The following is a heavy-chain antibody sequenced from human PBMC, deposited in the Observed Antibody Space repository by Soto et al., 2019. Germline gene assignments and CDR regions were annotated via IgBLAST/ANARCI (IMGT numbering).Heavy chain of an antibody. J-gene: IGHJ6*02. CDR1: GYTFTSYA. D-gene: IGHD6-13*01. Sequence: ASVKVSCKASGYTFTSYAISWVRQAPGQGLEWMGWISAYNGNTNYAQKLQGRVTMTTDTSTSTAYMELRSLRSDDTAVYYCARGSSSWYRGYYYYGMDVWGQGTTVTVSS. CDR2: ISAYNGNT. CDR3: ARGSSSWYRGYYYYGMDV. V-gene: IGHV1-18*01.